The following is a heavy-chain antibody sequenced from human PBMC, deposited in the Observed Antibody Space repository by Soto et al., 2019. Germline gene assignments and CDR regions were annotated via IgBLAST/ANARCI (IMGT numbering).Heavy chain of an antibody. D-gene: IGHD7-27*01. CDR1: GYTFTSYA. CDR3: ARASGEGWTGVRCFDP. CDR2: ISPIYGTT. Sequence: GASVKVSCKASGYTFTSYAISWVRQAPGQGLEWMGWISPIYGTTNYAQKLQGRVTITADESTSTAYMKLSSVTAADTAVYYCARASGEGWTGVRCFDPWGQGTLVTVSS. J-gene: IGHJ5*02. V-gene: IGHV1-69*13.